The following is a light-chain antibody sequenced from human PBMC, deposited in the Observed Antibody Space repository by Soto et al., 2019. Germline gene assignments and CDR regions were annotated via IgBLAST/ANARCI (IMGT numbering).Light chain of an antibody. CDR2: DAS. J-gene: IGKJ1*01. Sequence: IQMPQSPSSVSASVGDRVAITCRASQGISTWLVWYQQKPGKAPKVLIYDASSLQSGVPSRFSGSGSGTDFTLTISSLQPEDFATYYCQQYNSYSPTFGQGTKVDIK. CDR1: QGISTW. CDR3: QQYNSYSPT. V-gene: IGKV1D-16*01.